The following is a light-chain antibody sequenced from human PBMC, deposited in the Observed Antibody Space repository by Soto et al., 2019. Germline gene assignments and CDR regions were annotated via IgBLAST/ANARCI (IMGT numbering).Light chain of an antibody. J-gene: IGLJ1*01. CDR2: EVS. Sequence: QSVLTQPTSVSGSRGQSITISWTGTSSDVGFYHYVSWYQQHTGKSPKLMIYEVSTRPSGVSNRFSGSKSGNTSSLTISGLQAEDEADYYCSSYTSSSTLLYVYGTGTKVTVL. CDR1: SSDVGFYHY. CDR3: SSYTSSSTLLYV. V-gene: IGLV2-14*01.